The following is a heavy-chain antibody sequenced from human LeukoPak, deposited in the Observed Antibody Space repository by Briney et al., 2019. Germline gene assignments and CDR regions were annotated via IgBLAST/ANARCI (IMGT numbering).Heavy chain of an antibody. V-gene: IGHV1-8*01. J-gene: IGHJ5*02. Sequence: ASVKVSCKASGYTFTSYDINWVRQATGQGLEWMGWMNPNSGNTGYAQKFQGRVTMTRNTSISTAYMELSSLRSEDTAVYYCAREGTIFGQDWFDPWGQGTLVTVSS. CDR3: AREGTIFGQDWFDP. CDR2: MNPNSGNT. CDR1: GYTFTSYD. D-gene: IGHD3-3*01.